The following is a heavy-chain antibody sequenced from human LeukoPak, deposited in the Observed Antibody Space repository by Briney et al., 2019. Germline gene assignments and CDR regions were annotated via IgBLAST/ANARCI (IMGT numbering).Heavy chain of an antibody. J-gene: IGHJ3*02. V-gene: IGHV3-30-3*01. CDR2: ISSDGNTQ. Sequence: GGSLRLSCAASGFTFSSYAMHWVRQAPGKGLDWAAVISSDGNTQYYADSVEGRFTISRDNSNNTLYLQMNSLRADDTAIYYCARRRIVGSTDDAFDIWGQGRMVTLSS. D-gene: IGHD1-26*01. CDR1: GFTFSSYA. CDR3: ARRRIVGSTDDAFDI.